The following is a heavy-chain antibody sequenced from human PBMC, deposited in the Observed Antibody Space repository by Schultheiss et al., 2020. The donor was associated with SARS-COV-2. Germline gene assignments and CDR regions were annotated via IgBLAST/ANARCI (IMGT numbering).Heavy chain of an antibody. D-gene: IGHD5/OR15-5a*01. V-gene: IGHV3-30*01. Sequence: GGSLRLSCAASGFTFSSYAMHWVRQAPGKGLEWVAVISYDGSNKYYADSVKGRFTISRDNSKNTLYLQMNSLRAEDTAVYYCVRGSTKKKGAGYGMDVWGQGTTVTVSS. CDR1: GFTFSSYA. J-gene: IGHJ6*02. CDR3: VRGSTKKKGAGYGMDV. CDR2: ISYDGSNK.